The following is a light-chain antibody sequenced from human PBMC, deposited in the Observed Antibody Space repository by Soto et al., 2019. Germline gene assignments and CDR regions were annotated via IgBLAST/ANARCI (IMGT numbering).Light chain of an antibody. V-gene: IGKV3-11*01. CDR3: QQRSNR. CDR2: DAS. CDR1: QSVSRS. J-gene: IGKJ4*01. Sequence: EIVLTQSPATLSLSPGDRAVLSCRASQSVSRSLTWYQHKPGQAPRLLIYDASTRATGIPRRFSGSGSGTDFTLIISSMEPEDFALYYCQQRSNRFGGGTKVEIK.